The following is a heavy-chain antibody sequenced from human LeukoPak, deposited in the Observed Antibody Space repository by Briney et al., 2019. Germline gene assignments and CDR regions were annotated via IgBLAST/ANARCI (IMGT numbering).Heavy chain of an antibody. CDR3: ASRSGGDY. J-gene: IGHJ4*02. Sequence: SETLSLTCTVSGGSISDISYYRAWIRQPPGKGLEWIGSFYYPGSTYYNPSLKSRVTISIDASRNQFSLNLSSVTAADTAVYYCASRSGGDYWGQGTLVTVSS. CDR1: GGSISDISYY. D-gene: IGHD3-10*01. CDR2: FYYPGST. V-gene: IGHV4-39*01.